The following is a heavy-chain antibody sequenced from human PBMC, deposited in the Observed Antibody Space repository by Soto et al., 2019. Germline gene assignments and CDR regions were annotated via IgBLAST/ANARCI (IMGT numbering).Heavy chain of an antibody. CDR2: INPKSDDT. Sequence: ASVKVSCKASGYPFSDNKIYWLRRAPGQGLEWMGRINPKSDDTNYAQKFQGRVTMTRDTSIDTAYLELTGLTSDDTATYYCARKHSLDYIRWGLDPWG. D-gene: IGHD4-4*01. J-gene: IGHJ5*02. V-gene: IGHV1-2*02. CDR1: GYPFSDNK. CDR3: ARKHSLDYIRWGLDP.